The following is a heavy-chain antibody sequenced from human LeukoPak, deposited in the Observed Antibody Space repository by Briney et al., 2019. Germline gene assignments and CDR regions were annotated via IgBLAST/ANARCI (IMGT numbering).Heavy chain of an antibody. J-gene: IGHJ4*02. V-gene: IGHV1-18*01. CDR1: GYTFTSHG. D-gene: IGHD6-13*01. Sequence: VSVKVSCKASGYTFTSHGVSWVRQAPGQGLEWMGWISGSNGNTNNAQKVQGRVTMTTDTSTSTAYMELRSLRSDDTAVYYCARYPLSYSSNWHYYFDYWGQGTLLTVSS. CDR2: ISGSNGNT. CDR3: ARYPLSYSSNWHYYFDY.